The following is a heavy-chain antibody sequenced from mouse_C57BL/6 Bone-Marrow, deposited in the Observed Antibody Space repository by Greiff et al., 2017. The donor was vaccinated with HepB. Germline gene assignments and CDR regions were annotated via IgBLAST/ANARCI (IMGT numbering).Heavy chain of an antibody. CDR3: TTPTVAMDY. CDR1: GFNIKDDY. D-gene: IGHD1-1*01. J-gene: IGHJ4*01. V-gene: IGHV14-4*01. CDR2: IDPENGDT. Sequence: EVKLQESGAELVRPGASVKLSCTASGFNIKDDYMHWVKQRPEQGLEWIGWIDPENGDTEYASKFQGKATITADTSSNTAYLQLSSLTSEDTAVYYCTTPTVAMDYWGQGTSVTVSS.